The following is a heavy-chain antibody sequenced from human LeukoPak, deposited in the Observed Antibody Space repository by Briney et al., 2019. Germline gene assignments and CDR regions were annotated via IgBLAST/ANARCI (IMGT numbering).Heavy chain of an antibody. Sequence: ASVKVSCKASGGTFSSYAISWVRQAPGQGLEWMGRIIPILGIANYAQKFQGRVTITAEKSTSTAYMELSSLRSEDTAVYYCARDPRDGYIPFDYWGQGTLVTVSS. J-gene: IGHJ4*02. V-gene: IGHV1-69*04. D-gene: IGHD5-24*01. CDR1: GGTFSSYA. CDR2: IIPILGIA. CDR3: ARDPRDGYIPFDY.